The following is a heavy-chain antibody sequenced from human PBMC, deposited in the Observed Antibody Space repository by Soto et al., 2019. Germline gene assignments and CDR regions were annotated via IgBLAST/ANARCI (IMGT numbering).Heavy chain of an antibody. J-gene: IGHJ4*02. CDR2: ISSDGKSE. Sequence: QVQLVESGGGVVQPGRSLRLSCAASGFTFSTYGMHWVRQPPGKGLEWVAVISSDGKSEHYADPLKGRFSISRDNSKNTLSLQMNSLRVEDTAVYYCAKTITTYSGDSRGRGALVDYWGQGTLVTVSS. V-gene: IGHV3-30*18. CDR1: GFTFSTYG. CDR3: AKTITTYSGDSRGRGALVDY. D-gene: IGHD3-22*01.